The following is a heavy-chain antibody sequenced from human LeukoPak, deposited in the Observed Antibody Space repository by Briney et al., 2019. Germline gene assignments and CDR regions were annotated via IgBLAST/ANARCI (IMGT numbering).Heavy chain of an antibody. V-gene: IGHV3-23*01. CDR3: AKVRAYYYGMGV. J-gene: IGHJ6*02. Sequence: PGGSLRLSCAASGFNFSSYAMSWVRQAPGKGLEWVSAISGSGGSTYYADSMKGRFTISRDNSKNTLYLQMNSLRAEDTAVFYCAKVRAYYYGMGVWGQGATVTVSS. CDR1: GFNFSSYA. CDR2: ISGSGGST.